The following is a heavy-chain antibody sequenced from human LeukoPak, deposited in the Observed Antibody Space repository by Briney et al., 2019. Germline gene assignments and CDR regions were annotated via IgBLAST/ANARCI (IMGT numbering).Heavy chain of an antibody. Sequence: SETLSLTCTVSGGSISSGGYYWGWIRQHPGKGLEWIGYIYYSGSTYYNPSLKSRVTISVDTSKNQFSLKLSSVTAADTAVYYCARAYCSRTSCYECPCVHWFDPWGQGTLVTVSS. CDR1: GGSISSGGYY. D-gene: IGHD2-2*01. CDR3: ARAYCSRTSCYECPCVHWFDP. J-gene: IGHJ5*02. CDR2: IYYSGST. V-gene: IGHV4-31*03.